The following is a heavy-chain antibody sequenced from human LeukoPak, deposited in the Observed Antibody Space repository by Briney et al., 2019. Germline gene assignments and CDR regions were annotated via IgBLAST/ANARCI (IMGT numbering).Heavy chain of an antibody. CDR2: MYYSGST. Sequence: PSETLSLTCTVSGGSISSGSYYWGWIRQPPGKGLEWIGSMYYSGSTNYNPSLKSRVTISVDTSKNQFSLKLSSVTAADTAVYYCAREKIAVAGTVDYWGQGTLVTVSS. CDR3: AREKIAVAGTVDY. D-gene: IGHD6-19*01. V-gene: IGHV4-39*07. J-gene: IGHJ4*02. CDR1: GGSISSGSYY.